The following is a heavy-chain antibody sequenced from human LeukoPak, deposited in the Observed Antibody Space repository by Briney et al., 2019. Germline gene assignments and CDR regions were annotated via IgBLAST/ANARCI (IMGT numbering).Heavy chain of an antibody. CDR3: ARGATAQAWGVYYDSSGLPHFDY. D-gene: IGHD3-22*01. Sequence: SETLSLTCTVSGGSISSGSYYWSWIRQPAGKGLEWIGYIYYSGSANYNPSLKSRVTISVDTSKNQFSLKLSSVTAADTAVYYCARGATAQAWGVYYDSSGLPHFDYWGQGTLVTVSS. J-gene: IGHJ4*02. CDR1: GGSISSGSYY. CDR2: IYYSGSA. V-gene: IGHV4-61*10.